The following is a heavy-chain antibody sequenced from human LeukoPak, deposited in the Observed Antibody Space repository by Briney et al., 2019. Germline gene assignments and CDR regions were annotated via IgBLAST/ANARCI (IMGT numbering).Heavy chain of an antibody. D-gene: IGHD3-3*01. CDR1: GGSISSSSYY. CDR3: ARVRRSVLRFLEWLPHYYYYYMDV. Sequence: SETLSLTCTVSGGSISSSSYYWGWIRQPPGKGLEWIGSIYYSGSTYYNPSLKSRVTISVDTSKNQFSLKLSSVTAADTAVYYCARVRRSVLRFLEWLPHYYYYYMDVWGKGTTVTVSS. V-gene: IGHV4-39*07. J-gene: IGHJ6*03. CDR2: IYYSGST.